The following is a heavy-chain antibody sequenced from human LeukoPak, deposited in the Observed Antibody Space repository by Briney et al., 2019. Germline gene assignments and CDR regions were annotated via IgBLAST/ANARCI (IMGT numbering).Heavy chain of an antibody. CDR2: IIPIFGTA. J-gene: IGHJ3*02. CDR1: GGTFSSYA. CDR3: ARGGRDTAMGSNAFDI. V-gene: IGHV1-69*06. D-gene: IGHD5-18*01. Sequence: GASVKVSCKASGGTFSSYAISWVRQAPGQGLEWMGGIIPIFGTANYAQKFQGRVTITADKSTSTAYMELSSLRSEDTAVYYCARGGRDTAMGSNAFDIWGQGTMVTVSS.